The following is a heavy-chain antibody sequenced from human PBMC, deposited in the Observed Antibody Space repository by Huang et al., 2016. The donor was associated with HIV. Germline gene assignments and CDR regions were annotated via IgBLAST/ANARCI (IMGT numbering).Heavy chain of an antibody. CDR2: VYQMGST. D-gene: IGHD6-13*01. V-gene: IGHV4-39*01. CDR1: GDFISSTNYY. CDR3: ASQHIGAAATWF. J-gene: IGHJ4*02. Sequence: QLQLQESGPGQVKPSETLSLTCTVSGDFISSTNYYWGWIRQSPGKGLEWVGSVYQMGSTNYNPSLKSRVTLSVDTSRNLFSLRLNSVTAADTAVYYCASQHIGAAATWFWGRGTQVAVSS.